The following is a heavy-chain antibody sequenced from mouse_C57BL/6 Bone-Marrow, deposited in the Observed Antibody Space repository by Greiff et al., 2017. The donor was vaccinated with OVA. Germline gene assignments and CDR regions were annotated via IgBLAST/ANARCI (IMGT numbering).Heavy chain of an antibody. J-gene: IGHJ3*01. Sequence: EVMLVESGGGLVQPKGSLKLSCAASGFSLNTYAMNWVRQAPGKGLEWVARIRSKSNNYATYYADSVKDRFTISRDDSESMLYLQMNNLKTEDTAMYYCVSLWSFAYWGQGTLVTVSA. CDR1: GFSLNTYA. CDR2: IRSKSNNYAT. CDR3: VSLWSFAY. V-gene: IGHV10-1*01. D-gene: IGHD1-1*02.